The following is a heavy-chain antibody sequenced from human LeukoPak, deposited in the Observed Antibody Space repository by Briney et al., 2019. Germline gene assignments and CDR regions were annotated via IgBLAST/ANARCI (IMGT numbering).Heavy chain of an antibody. CDR3: AGGRGAAAGTFDY. CDR1: GFTFSSYA. V-gene: IGHV3-23*01. D-gene: IGHD6-13*01. Sequence: AGGSLRLSCAASGFTFSSYAMSWVRQAPGKGLEWVSAISGSGGSTYYADSVKGRFTISRDNSKNTLYLQMNSLRAEDTAVYYCAGGRGAAAGTFDYWGQGTLVTVSS. J-gene: IGHJ4*02. CDR2: ISGSGGST.